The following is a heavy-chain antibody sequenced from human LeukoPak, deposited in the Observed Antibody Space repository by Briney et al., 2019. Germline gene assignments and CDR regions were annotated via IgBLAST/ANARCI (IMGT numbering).Heavy chain of an antibody. CDR1: GFTFSSYA. Sequence: GGSLRLSCAASGFTFSSYAMHWVRQAPGKGLEWVAVISYDGSNKYYADSVKGRFTISRDNSKNALYLQMNSLRAEDTAVYYCARDLAPGIAAAPDYWGQGTLVTVSS. J-gene: IGHJ4*02. CDR2: ISYDGSNK. D-gene: IGHD6-13*01. CDR3: ARDLAPGIAAAPDY. V-gene: IGHV3-30-3*01.